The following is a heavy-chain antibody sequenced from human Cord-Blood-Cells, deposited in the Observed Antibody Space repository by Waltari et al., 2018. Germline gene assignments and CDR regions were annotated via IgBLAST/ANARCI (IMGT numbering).Heavy chain of an antibody. J-gene: IGHJ4*02. Sequence: QVQLVQSGAAVKKPGSSVKVSCKASGGTFSRYTLSWVRQAPGQGLEWMGRIIPILGIANYAQKFQGRVTITADKSTSTAYMELSSLRSEDTAVYYCARDLAVGYSGYGFDYWGQGTLVTVSS. V-gene: IGHV1-69*08. D-gene: IGHD5-12*01. CDR3: ARDLAVGYSGYGFDY. CDR2: IIPILGIA. CDR1: GGTFSRYT.